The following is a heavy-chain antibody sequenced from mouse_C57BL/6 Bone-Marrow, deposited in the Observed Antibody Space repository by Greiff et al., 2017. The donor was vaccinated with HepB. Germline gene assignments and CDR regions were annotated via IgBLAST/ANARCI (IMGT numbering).Heavy chain of an antibody. CDR3: ARHPSYYYGSSSNWYFDV. D-gene: IGHD1-1*01. J-gene: IGHJ1*03. V-gene: IGHV5-6*01. CDR2: ISSGGSYT. Sequence: EVQVVESGGDLVKPGGSLKLSCAASGFTFSSYGMSWVRQTPDKRLEWVATISSGGSYTYYPDSVKGRFTISRDNAKNTLYLQMSSLKSEDTAMYYCARHPSYYYGSSSNWYFDVWGTGTTVTVSS. CDR1: GFTFSSYG.